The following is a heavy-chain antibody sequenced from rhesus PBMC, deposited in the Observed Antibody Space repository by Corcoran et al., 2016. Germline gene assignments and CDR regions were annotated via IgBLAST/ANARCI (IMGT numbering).Heavy chain of an antibody. Sequence: EVQLVQSGAEVKKPGSSVKISCKASGYTFTDYYLHWVRQPPGKGLEWMELVNPENDEAIRAQKVQDRVTITADTSTDTAYMELSSLRSEDTAVYYCATRTSGSQFDYWGQGVLVTVSS. CDR2: VNPENDEA. D-gene: IGHD6-25*01. CDR3: ATRTSGSQFDY. CDR1: GYTFTDYY. J-gene: IGHJ4*01. V-gene: IGHV1-111*02.